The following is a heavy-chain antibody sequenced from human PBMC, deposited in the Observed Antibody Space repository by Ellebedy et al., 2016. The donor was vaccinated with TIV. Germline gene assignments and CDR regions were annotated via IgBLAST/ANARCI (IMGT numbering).Heavy chain of an antibody. CDR2: INQGGSET. Sequence: PGGSLRLSCAASGFTFSRFWMAWVRQAPGKGLEWVATINQGGSETYYVDSVKGRFTISRDNSKNSLYLQMNSLRADDTALYDCASAARGSGAYESFWGQGTLVTVSS. D-gene: IGHD5-12*01. J-gene: IGHJ4*02. CDR3: ASAARGSGAYESF. V-gene: IGHV3-7*01. CDR1: GFTFSRFW.